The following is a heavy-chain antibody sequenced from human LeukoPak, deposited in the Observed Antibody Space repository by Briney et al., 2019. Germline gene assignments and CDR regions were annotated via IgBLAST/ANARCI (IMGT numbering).Heavy chain of an antibody. J-gene: IGHJ3*01. D-gene: IGHD2-15*01. V-gene: IGHV1-2*02. CDR1: GYTFTGYY. CDR3: ARDGGYGIPRGDV. CDR2: IYPNRGGT. Sequence: GASVTVSLKAYGYTFTGYYMHWVRQPPAQGLAWMGLIYPNRGGTVYAQKFQGRVTVTMDSFISTAYMELRRLSSDDAAIYYCARDGGYGIPRGDVWGQGTMLTVSS.